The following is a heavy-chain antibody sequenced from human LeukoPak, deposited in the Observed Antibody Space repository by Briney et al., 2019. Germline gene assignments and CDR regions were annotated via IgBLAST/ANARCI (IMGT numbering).Heavy chain of an antibody. CDR1: GGSISSYY. Sequence: SETLCLACTVSGGSISSYYWSWIRQPAGKGLEWIGRIYTSGSTNYNPSLKSRVTMSVDTSKNQFSLKLSSVTAADTAVYYCARWGFGTQHAFDIWGQGTMVTVSS. V-gene: IGHV4-4*07. D-gene: IGHD3-10*01. J-gene: IGHJ3*02. CDR3: ARWGFGTQHAFDI. CDR2: IYTSGST.